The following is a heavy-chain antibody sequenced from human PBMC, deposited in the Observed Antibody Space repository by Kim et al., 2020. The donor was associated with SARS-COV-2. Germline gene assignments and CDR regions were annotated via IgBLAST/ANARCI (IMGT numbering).Heavy chain of an antibody. V-gene: IGHV3-53*01. CDR1: GFTVSSDY. Sequence: GGSLRLSCAASGFTVSSDYMSWVRQAPGKGPEWVSVIYRGGSTYYADSVKGRFTISRDNSKNALYLQMNSLRAEDTAVYYCARNDYGDSLFDFWGQGTLVTVSS. CDR2: IYRGGST. J-gene: IGHJ4*02. D-gene: IGHD4-17*01. CDR3: ARNDYGDSLFDF.